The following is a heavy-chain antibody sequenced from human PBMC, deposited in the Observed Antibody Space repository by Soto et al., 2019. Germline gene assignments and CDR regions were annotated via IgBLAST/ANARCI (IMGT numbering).Heavy chain of an antibody. V-gene: IGHV4-34*01. Sequence: PSETLSLTCAVYGGSFSGYYWSWIRQPPGKGLEWIGEINHSGSTNYNPSLKSRVTISVDTSKNQFSLKLSSVTAADTAVYYCARGQRYYGSGSYYRVVEGYYGMDVWGQGTTVTVSS. CDR2: INHSGST. CDR3: ARGQRYYGSGSYYRVVEGYYGMDV. J-gene: IGHJ6*02. D-gene: IGHD3-10*01. CDR1: GGSFSGYY.